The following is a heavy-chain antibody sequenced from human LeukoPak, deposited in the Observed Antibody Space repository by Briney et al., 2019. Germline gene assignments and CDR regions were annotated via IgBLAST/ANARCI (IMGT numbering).Heavy chain of an antibody. Sequence: GASVKVSCKASGCTFTSYDINWVRQATGQGLEWMGWMNPNSGNTGYAQKFQGRVTITRNTSISTAYMELSSLRAEDTAVYYCAKDLLLKQWLVFSPGGFDYWGQGTLVTVSS. J-gene: IGHJ4*02. CDR1: GCTFTSYD. V-gene: IGHV1-8*03. D-gene: IGHD6-19*01. CDR2: MNPNSGNT. CDR3: AKDLLLKQWLVFSPGGFDY.